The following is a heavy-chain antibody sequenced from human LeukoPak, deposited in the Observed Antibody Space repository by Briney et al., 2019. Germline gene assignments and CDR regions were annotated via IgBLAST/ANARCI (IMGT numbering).Heavy chain of an antibody. CDR3: ARVRYDSGGTIDY. V-gene: IGHV4-61*08. CDR2: IYYSGST. CDR1: GGSISSGGYY. D-gene: IGHD5-12*01. J-gene: IGHJ4*02. Sequence: SGTLSLTCTVSGGSISSGGYYWSWIRQHPGKGLEWIGYIYYSGSTNYNPSLKSRVTISVDTSKNQFSLKLSSVTAADTAVYYCARVRYDSGGTIDYWGQGTLVTVSS.